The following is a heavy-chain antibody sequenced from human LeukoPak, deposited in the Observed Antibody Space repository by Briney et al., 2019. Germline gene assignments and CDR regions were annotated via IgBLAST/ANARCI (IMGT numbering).Heavy chain of an antibody. V-gene: IGHV4-59*01. CDR2: IDDSGNT. J-gene: IGHJ6*02. D-gene: IGHD6-13*01. CDR3: ARVFRTAAGSYFYYYGMDV. Sequence: SETLSLTCTVSGGSISGYYWSWIRRPPGKGLEWIGYIDDSGNTNYNPSLKSRVTISVDTSKNQFSLKLSSVTAADTAVYYCARVFRTAAGSYFYYYGMDVWGQGTTVTVSS. CDR1: GGSISGYY.